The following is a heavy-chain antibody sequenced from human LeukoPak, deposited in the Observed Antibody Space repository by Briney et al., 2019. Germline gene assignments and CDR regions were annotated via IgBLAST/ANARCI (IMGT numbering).Heavy chain of an antibody. CDR1: GFSLSTSGMC. D-gene: IGHD4-17*01. CDR2: IDWDDK. Sequence: SGPTLVKPTQTLTLTCTFSGFSLSTSGMCVSWIRQPPGKALEWLARIDWDDKYYSTSLKTRLTISKDTSKNQVVLTMTNMDPVDTATYYCARRNYGDYRDAFDIWGQGTMVTVSS. J-gene: IGHJ3*02. V-gene: IGHV2-70*11. CDR3: ARRNYGDYRDAFDI.